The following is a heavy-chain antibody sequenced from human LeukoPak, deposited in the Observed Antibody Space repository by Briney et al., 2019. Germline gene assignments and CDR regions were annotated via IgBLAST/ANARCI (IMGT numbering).Heavy chain of an antibody. Sequence: TSEPLSLPCTLSGLPLSNYHWRWLGQPAGKGRAWIDRMQTSWRIDYNLSLKSRLTMPVDRSKNQLSLKLSSVIAADTAVYYCARGHSDSWSVFDYWGQGTLVTISS. J-gene: IGHJ4*02. D-gene: IGHD6-13*01. CDR1: GLPLSNYH. CDR3: ARGHSDSWSVFDY. V-gene: IGHV4-4*07. CDR2: MQTSWRI.